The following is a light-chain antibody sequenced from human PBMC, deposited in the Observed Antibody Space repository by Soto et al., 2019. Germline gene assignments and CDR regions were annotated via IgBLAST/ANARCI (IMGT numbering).Light chain of an antibody. CDR3: QQYGSSPNT. J-gene: IGKJ2*01. Sequence: EIVLTQSPGNLSLSPGERATLSCRASQSVSSSYLAWYQQKPGRAPRLLIYGASSRATGIPDRFSGSGSGTDFTLTISRLEPEDFAVYYCQQYGSSPNTFGQGTKLEIK. CDR2: GAS. CDR1: QSVSSSY. V-gene: IGKV3-20*01.